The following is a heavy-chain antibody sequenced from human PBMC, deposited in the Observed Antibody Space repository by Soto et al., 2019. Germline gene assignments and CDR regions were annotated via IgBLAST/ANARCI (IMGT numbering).Heavy chain of an antibody. CDR2: IYYSGST. D-gene: IGHD2-15*01. CDR3: ARLVAAGNV. CDR1: GGSISSYY. Sequence: SETLSLTCTVAGGSISSYYWSWIRQPPGKGLEWIGYIYYSGSTNYNPSLKSRVTISVDTSKNQFSLKLSSVTAADTAVYYCARLVAAGNVWGKGTTVTVSS. J-gene: IGHJ6*04. V-gene: IGHV4-59*08.